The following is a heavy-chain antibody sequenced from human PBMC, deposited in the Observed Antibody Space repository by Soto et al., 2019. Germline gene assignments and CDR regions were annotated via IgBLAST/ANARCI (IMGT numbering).Heavy chain of an antibody. V-gene: IGHV1-69*02. CDR3: ATSYGSGYRAFDY. J-gene: IGHJ4*02. CDR1: GDTFSFYT. Sequence: QLQLVQSGAEVKKPGSSVKVSCKASGDTFSFYTINWVRQAPGLGLEWMGRVNPILSMSNYAQKFQGRVTMTADKSTSTAYMELRSLRSEDTAFYYCATSYGSGYRAFDYWGQGALVTVSS. D-gene: IGHD3-10*01. CDR2: VNPILSMS.